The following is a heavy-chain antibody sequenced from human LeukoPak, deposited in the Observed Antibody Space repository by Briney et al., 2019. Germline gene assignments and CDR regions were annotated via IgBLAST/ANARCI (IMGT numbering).Heavy chain of an antibody. CDR2: ISGSGGST. D-gene: IGHD2-8*01. CDR3: AKSRLALEGIVLMWDY. J-gene: IGHJ4*02. Sequence: GGSLRLSCSASGFTFRSYAMTWVRQAPGKGLEWVSAISGSGGSTYYADSVKGRFTISRDNSKNTLYLQMNSLRAEDTAVYYCAKSRLALEGIVLMWDYWGQGTLVTVSS. CDR1: GFTFRSYA. V-gene: IGHV3-23*01.